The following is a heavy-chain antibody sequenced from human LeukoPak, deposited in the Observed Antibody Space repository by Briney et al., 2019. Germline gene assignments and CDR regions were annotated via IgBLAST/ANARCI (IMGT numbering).Heavy chain of an antibody. CDR3: ARVKLDRSSSWTNDY. CDR2: INHSGST. Sequence: SQTLSLTCAVYGGSFSGYYWSWIRQPPGKGLEWIGEINHSGSTNYNPSLKSRVTISVDTSKNQFSLKLSSVTAADTAVYYCARVKLDRSSSWTNDYWGQGTLVTVSS. V-gene: IGHV4-34*01. CDR1: GGSFSGYY. D-gene: IGHD6-13*01. J-gene: IGHJ4*02.